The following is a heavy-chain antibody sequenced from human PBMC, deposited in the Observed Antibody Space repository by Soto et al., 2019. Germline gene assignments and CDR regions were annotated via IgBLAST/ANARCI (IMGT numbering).Heavy chain of an antibody. CDR3: ARDGRDGSSSSSLSPYYFDY. CDR2: ISSSGSTI. V-gene: IGHV3-11*01. CDR1: GFTFSDYY. Sequence: GGSLRLSCAASGFTFSDYYMSWIRQAPGKGLEWVSYISSSGSTIYYADSVKGRFTISRDNAKNSLYLQMNSLRAEDTAVYYCARDGRDGSSSSSLSPYYFDYWGQGTLVTVSS. J-gene: IGHJ4*02. D-gene: IGHD6-6*01.